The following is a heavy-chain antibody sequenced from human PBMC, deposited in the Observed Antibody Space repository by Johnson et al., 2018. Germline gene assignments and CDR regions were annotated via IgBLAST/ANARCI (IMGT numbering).Heavy chain of an antibody. V-gene: IGHV3-74*01. CDR3: ARDENYCSSTSCYPLAQH. Sequence: VQLVESGGGLVQPGGSLRLSCAASGFTFSSYWMHWVRQAPGKGLVWVSRINSDGSSTSYADSVKGRFTISRDNAKNTLDLQMNSLRAEDTAVYYCARDENYCSSTSCYPLAQHWGQGTLVTVSS. D-gene: IGHD2-2*01. CDR2: INSDGSST. J-gene: IGHJ1*01. CDR1: GFTFSSYW.